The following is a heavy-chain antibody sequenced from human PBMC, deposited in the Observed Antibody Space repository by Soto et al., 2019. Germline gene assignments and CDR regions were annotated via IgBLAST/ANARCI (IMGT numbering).Heavy chain of an antibody. CDR3: ARMVSRTYISSGLDY. CDR2: INHSGST. V-gene: IGHV4-34*01. D-gene: IGHD6-6*01. J-gene: IGHJ4*02. CDR1: GGSFSGYY. Sequence: PSETLSLTCAVYGGSFSGYYWSWIRQPPGKGLEWIGEINHSGSTNYNPSLKSRVTISVDTSKNQFSLKLSSVTAAHTAVYYCARMVSRTYISSGLDYWGPGTLVTVSS.